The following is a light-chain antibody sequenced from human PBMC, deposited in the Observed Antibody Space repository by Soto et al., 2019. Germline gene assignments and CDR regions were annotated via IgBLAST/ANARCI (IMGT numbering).Light chain of an antibody. CDR1: QSVSSSY. CDR3: QQYGSSLVT. J-gene: IGKJ1*01. V-gene: IGKV3-20*01. Sequence: EIVLTQSPGTLSLSPGERATLSCRASQSVSSSYLAWYQQKPGQAPRLLIYGASSRATGIPDRFSGSGSGTDFTLTISRLEPEDFAVYYCQQYGSSLVTFGQGTQVAIK. CDR2: GAS.